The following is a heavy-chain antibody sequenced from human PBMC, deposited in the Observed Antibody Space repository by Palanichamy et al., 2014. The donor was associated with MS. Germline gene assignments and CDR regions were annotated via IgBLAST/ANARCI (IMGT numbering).Heavy chain of an antibody. V-gene: IGHV4-39*01. D-gene: IGHD4-17*01. Sequence: QLQLQESGPGLVKPSETLSLTCSVSGGSITSNNYHWGWIRQPPGKALEWIGSLYYSGSTFYNPSLKSRVTISVDKLKNQLSLRVTSVTAADTAVYYCARPHRPYGNDAFDLWGQGTLVTVSS. CDR2: LYYSGST. CDR3: ARPHRPYGNDAFDL. J-gene: IGHJ3*01. CDR1: GGSITSNNYH.